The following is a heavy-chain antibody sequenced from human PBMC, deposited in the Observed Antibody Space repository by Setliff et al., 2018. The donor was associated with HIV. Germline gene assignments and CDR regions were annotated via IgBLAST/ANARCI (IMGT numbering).Heavy chain of an antibody. J-gene: IGHJ4*02. CDR3: ARQESYGNGGLYYFDY. D-gene: IGHD2-8*02. CDR1: GGSISSSSYC. V-gene: IGHV4-39*01. CDR2: IYYSGST. Sequence: TLSLTCTVSGGSISSSSYCWGWIRQPPGKGLEWIGSIYYSGSTYYNPSLKSRVTISVDTSKNQFSLKLSSVTAADTAVYYCARQESYGNGGLYYFDYWGQGTLVTVSS.